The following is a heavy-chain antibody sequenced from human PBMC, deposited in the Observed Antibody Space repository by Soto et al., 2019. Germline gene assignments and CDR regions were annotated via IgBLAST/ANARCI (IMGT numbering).Heavy chain of an antibody. V-gene: IGHV5-10-1*01. CDR1: GYRFNNYW. D-gene: IGHD6-13*01. Sequence: PGESLKISCKGSGYRFNNYWITWVRQMPGKGLEWLARIDPSDSYTNYSPSFEGRVTVSADKSISTAYLQWSSLKASDTAMYYCARPSSRWYPFNDAFDIWGQGTMVTVSS. CDR2: IDPSDSYT. CDR3: ARPSSRWYPFNDAFDI. J-gene: IGHJ3*02.